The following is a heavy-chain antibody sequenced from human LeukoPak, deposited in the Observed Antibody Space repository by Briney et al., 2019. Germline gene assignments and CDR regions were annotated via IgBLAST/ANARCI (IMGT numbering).Heavy chain of an antibody. CDR1: GYTFTDYY. J-gene: IGHJ4*01. CDR3: ARAHNYYDSSGPGDY. D-gene: IGHD3-22*01. Sequence: ASVKVSCKTSGYTFTDYYIHWVRQAPGQGLEWMGGIIPIFGTANYAQKFQGRVTITADESTSTAYMELSSLRSEDTAVYYCARAHNYYDSSGPGDYWGQGTLVTVSS. V-gene: IGHV1-69*13. CDR2: IIPIFGTA.